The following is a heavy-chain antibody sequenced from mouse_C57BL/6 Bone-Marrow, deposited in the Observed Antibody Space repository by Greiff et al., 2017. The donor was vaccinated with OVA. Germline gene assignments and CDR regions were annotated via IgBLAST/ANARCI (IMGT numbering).Heavy chain of an antibody. Sequence: EVKLVESGGGLVQPKGSLKLSCAASGFSFNTYAMNWVRQAPGKGLEWVARIRSKSNNYATYYADSVKDRFTISRDDSESMLYLQMKNLKTEDTAMYYCVRHGDSYAMDYWGQGTSVTVSS. V-gene: IGHV10-1*01. CDR3: VRHGDSYAMDY. CDR2: IRSKSNNYAT. J-gene: IGHJ4*01. CDR1: GFSFNTYA.